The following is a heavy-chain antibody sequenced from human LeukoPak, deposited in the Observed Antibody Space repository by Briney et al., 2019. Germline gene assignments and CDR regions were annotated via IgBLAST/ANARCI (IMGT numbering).Heavy chain of an antibody. CDR3: ASTDRMHDYGDYVPFDY. Sequence: SVKVSCKASGYTFTGYYMHWVRQAPGQGLEWMGWIIPIFGTANYAQKFQGRVTITADKSTSTAYMELSSLRSEDTAVYYCASTDRMHDYGDYVPFDYWGQGTLVTVSS. CDR2: IIPIFGTA. J-gene: IGHJ4*02. CDR1: GYTFTGYY. V-gene: IGHV1-69*06. D-gene: IGHD4-17*01.